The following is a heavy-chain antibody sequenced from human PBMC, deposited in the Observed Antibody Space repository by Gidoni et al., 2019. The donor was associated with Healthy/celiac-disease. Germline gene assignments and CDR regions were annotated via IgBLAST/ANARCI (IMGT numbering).Heavy chain of an antibody. CDR2: MYSGGST. Sequence: RLSCAASGFTVSSKYMSWVRQAPGKGLEWVSVMYSGGSTYYADSVKGRFTISRDNSKNTLYLQMNSLRAEDTAVYYCASGGNSWYYYMDVWGKGTTVTVSS. D-gene: IGHD2-21*02. J-gene: IGHJ6*03. CDR1: GFTVSSKY. CDR3: ASGGNSWYYYMDV. V-gene: IGHV3-66*01.